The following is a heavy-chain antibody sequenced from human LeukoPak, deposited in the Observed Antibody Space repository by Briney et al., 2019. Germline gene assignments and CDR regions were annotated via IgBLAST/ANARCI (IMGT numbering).Heavy chain of an antibody. D-gene: IGHD3-22*01. V-gene: IGHV4-4*07. CDR1: GGSISSYY. J-gene: IGHJ4*02. CDR3: ARPLRPSSGYYSFDY. Sequence: SETLSLTCTVSGGSISSYYWSWIRQPAGKGLEWIGRIYTSGSTNYNPSLKSRVTISVDTSKNQFSLKLSSVTAADTAVYYCARPLRPSSGYYSFDYWGQGTLVTVSS. CDR2: IYTSGST.